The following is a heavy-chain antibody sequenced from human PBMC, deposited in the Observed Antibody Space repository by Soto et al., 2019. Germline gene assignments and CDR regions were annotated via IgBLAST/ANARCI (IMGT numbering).Heavy chain of an antibody. Sequence: SQTLSLTCAISGDSVSSNSAAWNWIRQSPSRGLEWLGRTYYRSKWYNDYAVSVKSRITINPDTSKNQFSLQLNSVTPEDTAVYYCSRDVTYSSSWYGSNDAFDIWGQGTMVTVSS. V-gene: IGHV6-1*01. CDR2: TYYRSKWYN. CDR3: SRDVTYSSSWYGSNDAFDI. J-gene: IGHJ3*02. CDR1: GDSVSSNSAA. D-gene: IGHD6-13*01.